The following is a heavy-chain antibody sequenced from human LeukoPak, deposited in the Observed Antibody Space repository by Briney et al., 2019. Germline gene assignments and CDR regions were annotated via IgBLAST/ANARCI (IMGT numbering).Heavy chain of an antibody. V-gene: IGHV1-2*06. CDR2: INPNSGGT. Sequence: ASVKVSCKASGYTFTSYYMHWVRQAPGQGLEWMGRINPNSGGTNYAQKFQGRVTMTRDTSISTAYMELSRLRSDDTAVYYCASFRGSSGWYESVDYYYYGMDVWGQGTTVTVSS. D-gene: IGHD6-19*01. CDR1: GYTFTSYY. J-gene: IGHJ6*02. CDR3: ASFRGSSGWYESVDYYYYGMDV.